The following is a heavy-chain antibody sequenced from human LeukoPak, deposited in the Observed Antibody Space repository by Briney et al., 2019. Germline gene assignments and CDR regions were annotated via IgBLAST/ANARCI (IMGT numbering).Heavy chain of an antibody. V-gene: IGHV4-39*01. CDR1: GGSISSSSYY. CDR3: ARYCSSTSCEAGTRENGSAY. CDR2: IYYSGST. J-gene: IGHJ4*02. D-gene: IGHD2-2*01. Sequence: SETLSLTCTVSGGSISSSSYYWGWIRQPPGKGLEWIGSIYYSGSTYYNPSLKSRVTISVDTSKNQFSLELSSVTAADTAVYYCARYCSSTSCEAGTRENGSAYWGQGTLVTVSS.